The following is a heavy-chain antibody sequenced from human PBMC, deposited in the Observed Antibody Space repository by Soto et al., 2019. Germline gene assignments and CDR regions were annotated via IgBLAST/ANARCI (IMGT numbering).Heavy chain of an antibody. CDR1: GGSISSYY. CDR3: ARAYYDRSGYAVDP. J-gene: IGHJ5*02. CDR2: IYYSGST. V-gene: IGHV4-59*08. D-gene: IGHD3-22*01. Sequence: SETLSLTCTVSGGSISSYYWSWIRQPPGKGLEWIGYIYYSGSTNYNPSLKSRVTISVDTSNNQFSLKLSSVTAADTAVYYCARAYYDRSGYAVDPWGQGILVTVSS.